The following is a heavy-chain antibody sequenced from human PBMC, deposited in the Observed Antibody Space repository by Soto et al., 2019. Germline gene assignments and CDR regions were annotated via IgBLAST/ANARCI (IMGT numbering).Heavy chain of an antibody. CDR2: IYPGDSDT. CDR1: GYSITSYW. Sequence: GESLKISCKGFGYSITSYWIRWVRHMPGKGLEWMGIIYPGDSDTRYSPSFQGQVTISADKSISTAYLQWSSLKASDTAMYYCARLIAAAGYYFDYWGQGTLVTVSS. V-gene: IGHV5-51*01. J-gene: IGHJ4*02. D-gene: IGHD6-13*01. CDR3: ARLIAAAGYYFDY.